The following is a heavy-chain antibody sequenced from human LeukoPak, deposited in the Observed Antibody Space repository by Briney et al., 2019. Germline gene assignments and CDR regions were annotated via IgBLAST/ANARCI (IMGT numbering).Heavy chain of an antibody. D-gene: IGHD4-11*01. CDR1: GGSITNYY. Sequence: PSETLSLTCTVSGGSITNYYWTWIRQPPGKGLEWIGYIHYRGSTNYNPSLKSRVTISVGTSKNQFSLKLSSVTAADTAVYYCARASVTYYYYYYMDVWGKGTTVTVSS. J-gene: IGHJ6*03. CDR2: IHYRGST. CDR3: ARASVTYYYYYYMDV. V-gene: IGHV4-59*01.